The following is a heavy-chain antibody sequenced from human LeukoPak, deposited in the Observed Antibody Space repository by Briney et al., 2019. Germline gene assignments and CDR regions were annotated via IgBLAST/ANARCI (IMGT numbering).Heavy chain of an antibody. V-gene: IGHV3-23*01. CDR3: AKHYDSSGYYYRRGMDV. D-gene: IGHD3-22*01. J-gene: IGHJ6*02. CDR1: GFTFSSYA. Sequence: GGSLRLSCAASGFTFSSYAMSWVRQAPGKGLEWVSAISGSGGSTYYADSVKGRFTISRDSSKNTLYLQMNSLRAEDTAVYYCAKHYDSSGYYYRRGMDVWGQGTTVTVSS. CDR2: ISGSGGST.